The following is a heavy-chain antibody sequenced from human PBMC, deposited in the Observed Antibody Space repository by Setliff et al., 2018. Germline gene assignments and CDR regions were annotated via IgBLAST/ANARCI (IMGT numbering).Heavy chain of an antibody. CDR1: GFTFSSYE. CDR3: ASAGHSGSWFPFDAFHI. Sequence: GGSLRLSCAASGFTFSSYEMNWVRQAPGKGLEWVSYISSSGSTIYYADSVKGRFTISRDNAKNSLYLQMNSLRAEDTAVYYCASAGHSGSWFPFDAFHIWGQGTMVTVSS. CDR2: ISSSGSTI. D-gene: IGHD6-13*01. J-gene: IGHJ3*02. V-gene: IGHV3-48*03.